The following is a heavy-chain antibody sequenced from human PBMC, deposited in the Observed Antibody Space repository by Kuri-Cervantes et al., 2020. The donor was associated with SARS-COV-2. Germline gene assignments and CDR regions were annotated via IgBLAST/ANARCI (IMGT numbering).Heavy chain of an antibody. CDR1: GFTFSSYW. CDR2: INSDGSTT. D-gene: IGHD2-15*01. V-gene: IGHV3-74*01. Sequence: GGSLRLSCAASGFTFSSYWMHWVRQAPGKGLVWVSRINSDGSTTSYADSVKGRFTISRDNAKNTPYLQMNSLRAEDTAVYYCARISIWVVAATLFLAYYYYYGMDVWGQGTTVTVSS. CDR3: ARISIWVVAATLFLAYYYYYGMDV. J-gene: IGHJ6*02.